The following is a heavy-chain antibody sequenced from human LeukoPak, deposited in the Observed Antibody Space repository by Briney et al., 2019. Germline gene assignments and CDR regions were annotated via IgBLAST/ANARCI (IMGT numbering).Heavy chain of an antibody. Sequence: SGPTLVKPTQTLTLTCSFSGFSLGTYGAGVGWIRQPPGKALEWLTFIFWNDDKRYSPSLKSRLSITKDTSKNQVVLTMANMDPVDTATYYCAHRNRSFGDLYNWFDPWGQRTLVTVST. CDR3: AHRNRSFGDLYNWFDP. CDR1: GFSLGTYGAG. V-gene: IGHV2-5*01. D-gene: IGHD3-10*01. J-gene: IGHJ5*02. CDR2: IFWNDDK.